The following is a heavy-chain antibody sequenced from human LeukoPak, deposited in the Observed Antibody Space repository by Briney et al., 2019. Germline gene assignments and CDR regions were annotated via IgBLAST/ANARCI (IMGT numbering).Heavy chain of an antibody. V-gene: IGHV3-30-3*01. CDR2: MSYDGSDK. J-gene: IGHJ4*02. CDR1: GFTFSTYA. CDR3: ANALFAGYSSVYHRFDY. Sequence: GGSLRLSCAASGFTFSTYAMHWVRQAPGTGLEWVAVMSYDGSDKYYADSVKGRFTISRDNSKNTLYLQMNSLRVEDTAVYYCANALFAGYSSVYHRFDYWGQGTLVTVSS. D-gene: IGHD6-19*01.